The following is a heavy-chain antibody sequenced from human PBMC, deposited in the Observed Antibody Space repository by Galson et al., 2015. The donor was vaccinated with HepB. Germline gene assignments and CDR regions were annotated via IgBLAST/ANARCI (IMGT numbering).Heavy chain of an antibody. D-gene: IGHD5-18*01. V-gene: IGHV6-1*01. CDR1: GDSVSSSSAA. Sequence: CAISGDSVSSSSAAWNWIRQSPSRGLEWLGRTYYRSKWYSDYALSVRGRITINPDTSKNQFSLQLSSVTAADTAVYYCARPNRHTGMVGGFDIWGQGTMVTVSS. CDR2: TYYRSKWYS. CDR3: ARPNRHTGMVGGFDI. J-gene: IGHJ3*02.